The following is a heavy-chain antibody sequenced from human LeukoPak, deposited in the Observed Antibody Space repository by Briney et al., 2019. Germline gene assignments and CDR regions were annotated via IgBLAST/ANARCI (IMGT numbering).Heavy chain of an antibody. Sequence: SETLSLTCTVSGGSITSFYWSWIRQPAGKGLEWIGRIYTGGITNYNPSLRSRVAMSIDTSRNQFSLKLSSVTAADTAVYYCARVPTNYGLDVWGQGTTVTVSS. CDR1: GGSITSFY. V-gene: IGHV4-4*07. CDR2: IYTGGIT. CDR3: ARVPTNYGLDV. J-gene: IGHJ6*02.